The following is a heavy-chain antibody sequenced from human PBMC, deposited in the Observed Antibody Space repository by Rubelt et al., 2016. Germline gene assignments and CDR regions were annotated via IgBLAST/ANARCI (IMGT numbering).Heavy chain of an antibody. Sequence: GLLKPSETLSLTCVVYGGSFSGYYWSWIRQPPGKGLEWIGDINHSGSTKYNPSFKSRVTISVDTSKNKVSLKLRSGTAADTAVYFCARGQDDYGDYAVDDYYYYAMDVWGQGTTVTVSS. J-gene: IGHJ6*02. CDR2: INHSGST. CDR1: GGSFSGYY. CDR3: ARGQDDYGDYAVDDYYYYAMDV. D-gene: IGHD4-17*01. V-gene: IGHV4-34*01.